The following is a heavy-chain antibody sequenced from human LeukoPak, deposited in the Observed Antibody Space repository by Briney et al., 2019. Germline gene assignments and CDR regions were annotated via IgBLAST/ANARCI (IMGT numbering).Heavy chain of an antibody. V-gene: IGHV1-24*01. CDR3: ATAVLTKGITNFGVVRRWFDP. CDR1: GYTLKELA. D-gene: IGHD3-3*01. J-gene: IGHJ5*02. CDR2: FDPERGET. Sequence: ASVMVSCKVSGYTLKELAMHWVRQAPGKGLEWMGGFDPERGETIYAQKLQGRVTMTEDTSTDTAFMELSRLRSEDTAVYYCATAVLTKGITNFGVVRRWFDPWGQGTLVTVSS.